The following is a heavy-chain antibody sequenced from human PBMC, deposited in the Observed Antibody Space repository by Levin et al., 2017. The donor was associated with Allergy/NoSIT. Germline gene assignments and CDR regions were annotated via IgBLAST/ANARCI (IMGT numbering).Heavy chain of an antibody. J-gene: IGHJ6*04. CDR2: IYYSGST. V-gene: IGHV4-39*01. CDR3: ARHLGYSSGADV. CDR1: GGSISSSSYY. D-gene: IGHD6-19*01. Sequence: PSETLSLTCTVSGGSISSSSYYWGWIRQPPGKGLEWIGSIYYSGSTYYNPSLKSRVTISVDTSKNQFSLKLSSVTAADTAVYYCARHLGYSSGADVWGKGTTVTVSS.